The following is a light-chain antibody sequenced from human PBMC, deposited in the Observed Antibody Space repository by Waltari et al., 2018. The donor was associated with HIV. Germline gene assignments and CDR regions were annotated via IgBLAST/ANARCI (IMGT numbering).Light chain of an antibody. CDR2: QNK. J-gene: IGLJ2*01. CDR1: KLGDKY. V-gene: IGLV3-1*01. CDR3: QAWDSSTRGL. Sequence: SYELTQPPSMSVSPGQTASITCSGDKLGDKYVCWYQLKPGQSPVLVIYQNKKRPSGIPELFSGSNSGNTGTLTSSGTQAVDEADYYCQAWDSSTRGLFGGGTKLTVL.